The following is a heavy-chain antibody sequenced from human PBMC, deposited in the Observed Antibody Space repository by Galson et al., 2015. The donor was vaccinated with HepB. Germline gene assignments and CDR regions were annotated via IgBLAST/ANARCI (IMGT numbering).Heavy chain of an antibody. Sequence: SVTVSCKASGYTFTSYGISWVRQAPGQGLEWMGWISAYNGNTNYAQKLQGRVTMTTDTSTSTAYMELRSLRSDDTAVYYCAISHRYCSSTSCYRDTMDVWGQGTTVTVSS. J-gene: IGHJ6*02. D-gene: IGHD2-2*01. CDR2: ISAYNGNT. CDR1: GYTFTSYG. CDR3: AISHRYCSSTSCYRDTMDV. V-gene: IGHV1-18*01.